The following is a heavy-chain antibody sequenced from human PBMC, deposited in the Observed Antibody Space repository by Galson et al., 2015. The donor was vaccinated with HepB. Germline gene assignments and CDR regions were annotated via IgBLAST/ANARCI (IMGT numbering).Heavy chain of an antibody. Sequence: FLRLSCAASGFTFSNYGMHWVRQAPGKGLEWVAVIWHDGSDKYYADSVKGRFTISRDNSKNTLYLQMNSLRVEDTAVYYCARDAGRAMTVSDYWGQGTLVTVSS. D-gene: IGHD4-17*01. V-gene: IGHV3-33*01. CDR1: GFTFSNYG. CDR2: IWHDGSDK. CDR3: ARDAGRAMTVSDY. J-gene: IGHJ4*02.